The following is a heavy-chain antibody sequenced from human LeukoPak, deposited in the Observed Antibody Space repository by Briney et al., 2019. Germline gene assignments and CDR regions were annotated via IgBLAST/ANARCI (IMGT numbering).Heavy chain of an antibody. CDR2: INPNSGGT. J-gene: IGHJ5*02. CDR3: ARDYGDRPGWFDP. D-gene: IGHD4/OR15-4a*01. V-gene: IGHV1-2*02. Sequence: EASVKVSCKASGYTFTGYYMHWVRQAPGQGLEWMGWINPNSGGTNYAQKFQGRVTMTRDTSISTAYMELSRLRSDDTAVYYCARDYGDRPGWFDPWGQGTLVTVSS. CDR1: GYTFTGYY.